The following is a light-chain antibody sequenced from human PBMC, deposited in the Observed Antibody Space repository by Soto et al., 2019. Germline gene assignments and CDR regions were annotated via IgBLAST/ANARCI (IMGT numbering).Light chain of an antibody. Sequence: DIQLTQSPSFLSGSVGDRVTITCRASQSISSYLNWYQQKPGKAPKLLIYAASSLQSGVPSRFSGSGSGTDFTLTISSLQPEDFATYYCQQSYSTLWTFGQGTKVDIK. J-gene: IGKJ1*01. CDR3: QQSYSTLWT. V-gene: IGKV1-39*01. CDR2: AAS. CDR1: QSISSY.